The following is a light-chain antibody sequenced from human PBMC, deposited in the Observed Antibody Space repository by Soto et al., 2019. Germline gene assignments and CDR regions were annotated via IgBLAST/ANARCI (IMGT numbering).Light chain of an antibody. Sequence: DIQMTQSPASLSASVGDRFTISCLASQSIGRNLNWYQQKPGKAPTLLMFTSSDLQSGVPSRFSGSGSGTDFILTISSLQPEDFATYYCQQSYSTPPTFGQGTKVDIK. CDR3: QQSYSTPPT. CDR1: QSIGRN. CDR2: TSS. J-gene: IGKJ1*01. V-gene: IGKV1-39*01.